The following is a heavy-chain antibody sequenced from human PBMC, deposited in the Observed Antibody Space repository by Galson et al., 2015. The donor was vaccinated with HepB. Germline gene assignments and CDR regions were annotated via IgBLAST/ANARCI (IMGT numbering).Heavy chain of an antibody. CDR1: GGSISSSNW. Sequence: SETLSLTCAVSGGSISSSNWWSWVRQPPGKGLEWIGEIYHSGSTNYNPSLKSRVTISVDKSKNQFSLKLSSVTAADTAVYYCARGEIFAMYNWNDDRLSHAPYGMDVWGQGTTVTVSS. J-gene: IGHJ6*02. CDR3: ARGEIFAMYNWNDDRLSHAPYGMDV. CDR2: IYHSGST. V-gene: IGHV4-4*02. D-gene: IGHD1-1*01.